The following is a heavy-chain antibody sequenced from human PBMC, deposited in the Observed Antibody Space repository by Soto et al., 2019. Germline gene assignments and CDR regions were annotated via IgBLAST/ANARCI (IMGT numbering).Heavy chain of an antibody. CDR2: IWYDGNNK. D-gene: IGHD7-27*01. Sequence: QVQLVESGGGVVQPGRSLRLSCAASGFTFSSYGMHWVRQAPGKGLEWVSSIWYDGNNKYYADSVKGRFTISRDNSRNTLFLQMNSLRDEDTALYCCVGRGNQNWGDYWGQGTQVTVSS. V-gene: IGHV3-33*01. CDR3: VGRGNQNWGDY. CDR1: GFTFSSYG. J-gene: IGHJ4*02.